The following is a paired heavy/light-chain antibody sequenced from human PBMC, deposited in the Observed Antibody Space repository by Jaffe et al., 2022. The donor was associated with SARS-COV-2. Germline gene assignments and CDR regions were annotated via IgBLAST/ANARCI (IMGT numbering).Light chain of an antibody. CDR1: QSLLHSNGYNY. V-gene: IGKV2-28*01. J-gene: IGKJ3*01. CDR2: LGS. Sequence: DIVMTQSPLSLSVIPGEPASISCRSSQSLLHSNGYNYLDWYLQKPGQSPQLLIYLGSVRASGVPDRFSGSGSGTDFTLKISRVEAEDVGVYYCMQALQTGFTFGPGTKVDIK. CDR3: MQALQTGFT.
Heavy chain of an antibody. V-gene: IGHV3-74*01. CDR3: ARAVDTDVSMYHYNHYGMDV. J-gene: IGHJ6*02. D-gene: IGHD5-18*01. CDR2: INVDGSRL. Sequence: EVQLVESGGGLVQPGGSLRLSCAASAFTFDAYWMHWVRQVPGKGLVWVSRINVDGSRLAYADSVKGRFTISRDNAKNMLYLQMNSLRAEDTAVYYCARAVDTDVSMYHYNHYGMDVWGQGTAVTVSS. CDR1: AFTFDAYW.